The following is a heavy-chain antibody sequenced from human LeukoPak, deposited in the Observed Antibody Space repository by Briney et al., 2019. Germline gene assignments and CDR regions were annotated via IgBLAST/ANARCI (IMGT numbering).Heavy chain of an antibody. CDR3: ARHIGGGIEDMDV. D-gene: IGHD3-16*02. CDR1: GGSIGTYY. CDR2: IYVTGT. Sequence: PSETLSLTCTVSGGSIGTYYWSWVRQSPGTGLEWIGYIYVTGTRYNPYLQSRVTISVDRSRNQFFLKMTSVTAADAAVYYCARHIGGGIEDMDVWGRGTKVTVSS. V-gene: IGHV4-59*08. J-gene: IGHJ6*03.